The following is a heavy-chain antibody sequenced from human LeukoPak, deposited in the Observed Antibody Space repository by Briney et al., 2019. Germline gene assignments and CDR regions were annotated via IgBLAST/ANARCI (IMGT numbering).Heavy chain of an antibody. J-gene: IGHJ6*04. D-gene: IGHD3-10*02. CDR2: ISSSGSTI. V-gene: IGHV3-48*04. CDR1: GFTFSSYG. Sequence: GGSLRLSCAASGFTFSSYGMSWARQAPGKGLEWVSYISSSGSTIYYADSVKGRFTISRDNAKNSLYLQMNSLRAEDTAVYYCAELGITMIGGVWGKGTTVTISS. CDR3: AELGITMIGGV.